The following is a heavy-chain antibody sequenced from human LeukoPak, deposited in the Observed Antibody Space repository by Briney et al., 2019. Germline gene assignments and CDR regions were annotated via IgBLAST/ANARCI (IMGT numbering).Heavy chain of an antibody. D-gene: IGHD5-18*01. CDR1: GFTFSDYY. CDR3: ARVEYIYGYGS. CDR2: ISSSGSTI. Sequence: GGSLRLSCAASGFTFSDYYMSWIRQAPGKGLEWVSYISSSGSTICYADSVKGRFTISRDNDKNSLSLQMNSLRAEDTAVYYCARVEYIYGYGSWGQGTLVSVSS. V-gene: IGHV3-11*01. J-gene: IGHJ5*02.